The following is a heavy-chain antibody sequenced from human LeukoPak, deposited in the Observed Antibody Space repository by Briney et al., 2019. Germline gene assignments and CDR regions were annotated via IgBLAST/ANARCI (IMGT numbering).Heavy chain of an antibody. D-gene: IGHD1-26*01. J-gene: IGHJ3*02. CDR2: ISWNSGSI. CDR3: AKDKWELPRDAFDI. CDR1: GFTFDDYA. V-gene: IGHV3-9*01. Sequence: GGSLRLSCAASGFTFDDYAMHWVRQAPGKGLEWVSGISWNSGSIGYADSVKGRFTISRDNAKNSLYLQMNSLRVEDTALYYCAKDKWELPRDAFDIWGQGTMVTVSS.